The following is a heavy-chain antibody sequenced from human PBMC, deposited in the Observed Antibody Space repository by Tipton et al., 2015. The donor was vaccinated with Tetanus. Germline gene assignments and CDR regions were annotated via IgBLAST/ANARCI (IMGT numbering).Heavy chain of an antibody. CDR2: IYPGDSDT. CDR3: ARHMSVSSVCGFEY. D-gene: IGHD2-8*01. Sequence: QLVQSGAEVKKPGESLKISCKVSGYRFTNYWIAWVRQMPGKGLEWMGIIYPGDSDTSYSPSFQGQVTISADKSISTAYLQWSSLKASDTAMYFCARHMSVSSVCGFEYWGQGTLVTVSS. J-gene: IGHJ4*02. CDR1: GYRFTNYW. V-gene: IGHV5-51*01.